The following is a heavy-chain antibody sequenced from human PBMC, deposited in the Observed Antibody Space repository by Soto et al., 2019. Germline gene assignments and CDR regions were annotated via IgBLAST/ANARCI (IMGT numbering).Heavy chain of an antibody. Sequence: GASVKVSCKASAYTFTSYGISWVRQAPGQGLEWVGWISAYNGNSNYAQKYQGRVTMTTDTSTSTAYMELSSLRSDDTAVYYCASRFGCTNGVCYRVHYYYGMDFWGQGTTVTVSS. CDR1: AYTFTSYG. V-gene: IGHV1-18*01. J-gene: IGHJ6*02. D-gene: IGHD2-8*01. CDR3: ASRFGCTNGVCYRVHYYYGMDF. CDR2: ISAYNGNS.